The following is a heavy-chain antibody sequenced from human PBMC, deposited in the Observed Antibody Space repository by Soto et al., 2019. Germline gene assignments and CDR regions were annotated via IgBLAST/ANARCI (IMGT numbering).Heavy chain of an antibody. CDR3: TTDLWRIAVVVGSTGYFNP. CDR1: GFTFSDAW. D-gene: IGHD2-15*01. CDR2: IKSKSDGGTT. J-gene: IGHJ5*02. V-gene: IGHV3-15*01. Sequence: PGGSLRLSCAASGFTFSDAWMSWVRQAPGEGLDWVGRIKSKSDGGTTEYAAPVRGRFTISRDDSKNTLYLQMNSLKTEDTAVYYCTTDLWRIAVVVGSTGYFNPWGQGTPVTVPQ.